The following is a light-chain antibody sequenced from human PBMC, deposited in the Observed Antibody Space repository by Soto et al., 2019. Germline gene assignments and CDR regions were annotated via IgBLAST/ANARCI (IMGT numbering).Light chain of an antibody. J-gene: IGLJ2*01. Sequence: QSVLTQPASVSGXXXXSXXXXXXGXXXXIGAYNFVSWYQQHPGKAPKLMLYDVNIRPSGVSNRFSGSKSGNTASLTISGLQAEDEADYYCTSWTTSTTMIFGGGTKLTVL. CDR2: DVN. CDR3: TSWTTSTTMI. V-gene: IGLV2-14*03. CDR1: XXXIGAYNF.